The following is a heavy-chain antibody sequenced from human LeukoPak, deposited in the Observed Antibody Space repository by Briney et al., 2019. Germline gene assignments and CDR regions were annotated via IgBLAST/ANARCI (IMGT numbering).Heavy chain of an antibody. CDR1: GYTFTSYD. V-gene: IGHV1-2*02. D-gene: IGHD6-13*01. CDR3: ARVSGIAAALDY. CDR2: INPNSGGT. J-gene: IGHJ4*02. Sequence: ASVKVSCKASGYTFTSYDINWVRQAPGQGLEWMGWINPNSGGTNYAQKFQGRVTMTRDTSISTAYMELSRLRSDDTAVYYCARVSGIAAALDYWGQGTLVTVSS.